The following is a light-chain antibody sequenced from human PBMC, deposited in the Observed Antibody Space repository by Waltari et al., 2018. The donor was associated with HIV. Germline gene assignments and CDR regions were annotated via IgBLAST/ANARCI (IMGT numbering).Light chain of an antibody. J-gene: IGLJ1*01. V-gene: IGLV3-19*01. CDR2: DKN. CDR3: HSRDSSGYSYV. CDR1: SLRTYY. Sequence: SSELTQDPDVSVALVQTLKITCQGDSLRTYYSNWYQPKPGQAPFLVLHDKNSRPSGVPDRFSGSSSGSTASLTITGAQAEDEAVYYCHSRDSSGYSYVFGTGTQVTVL.